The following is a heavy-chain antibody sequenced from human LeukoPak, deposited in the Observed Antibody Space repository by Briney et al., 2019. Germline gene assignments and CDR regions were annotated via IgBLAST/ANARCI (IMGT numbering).Heavy chain of an antibody. CDR2: IKQDGSEK. V-gene: IGHV3-7*01. CDR1: GFPFSGSW. J-gene: IGHJ4*02. CDR3: SRSLDY. Sequence: PGGSLRLSCAASGFPFSGSWMDWVRQAPGKRMEWVANIKQDGSEKHYADSVKGRFTISRDNAKNSLFLQMSGLRAEDTAVYYCSRSLDYRGQGALVTVSS.